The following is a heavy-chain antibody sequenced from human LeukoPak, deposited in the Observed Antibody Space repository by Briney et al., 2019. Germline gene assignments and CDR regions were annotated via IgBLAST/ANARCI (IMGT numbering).Heavy chain of an antibody. J-gene: IGHJ3*02. CDR1: GFTFSSYA. CDR2: IKSKGGTT. D-gene: IGHD2-2*01. V-gene: IGHV3-23*01. Sequence: PGGALRLSCAASGFTFSSYAMSWVRQAPGKGLEWVSAIKSKGGTTYYADSVKGRFTIARDNSKNSLFLQMDSLRAEDTAVYYCAKEIVVVPAAPPDDAFDIWGQGTMVSVS. CDR3: AKEIVVVPAAPPDDAFDI.